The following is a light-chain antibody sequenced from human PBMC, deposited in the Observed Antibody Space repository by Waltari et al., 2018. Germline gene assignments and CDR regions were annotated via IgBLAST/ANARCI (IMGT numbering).Light chain of an antibody. J-gene: IGKJ1*01. CDR2: DAS. V-gene: IGKV3-20*01. CDR3: QKYVNLPAT. CDR1: QSVGRY. Sequence: EIVLTQSPGTLSLSPGERATLSCRASQSVGRYLAWYQQKPGQAPRLLIYDASTSATGIPDRFSGSGSGTDCSLTISRLESEDFAVYYCQKYVNLPATFGQGTKVEIK.